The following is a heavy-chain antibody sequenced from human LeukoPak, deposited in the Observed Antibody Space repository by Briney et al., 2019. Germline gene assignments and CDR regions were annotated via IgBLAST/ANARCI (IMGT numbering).Heavy chain of an antibody. CDR3: ATDCGGDCYSRY. V-gene: IGHV1-2*02. D-gene: IGHD2-21*02. Sequence: ASVKVSCKASGYMFIDYYLHWVRQAPGQRLEWMGWINPNNGGIKYAQKFQGRVTMTRDTSITTAYMELSRLTSDDTAVYFCATDCGGDCYSRYWGQGTLVTVSS. CDR2: INPNNGGI. CDR1: GYMFIDYY. J-gene: IGHJ4*02.